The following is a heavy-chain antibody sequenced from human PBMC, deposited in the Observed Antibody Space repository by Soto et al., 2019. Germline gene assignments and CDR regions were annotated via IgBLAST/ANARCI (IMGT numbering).Heavy chain of an antibody. D-gene: IGHD4-17*01. CDR2: IIPILGTA. CDR1: GGTFNSYP. V-gene: IGHV1-69*01. J-gene: IGHJ6*02. Sequence: QVQLVQYGAEVKKPGSSVKVSCKASGGTFNSYPISWVRQAPGQGLEWMGGIIPILGTANYAQKFQGRVTITADESTSTAYIELRSLRSEDTALYYCSGLKWMYGDYYGRDVWGQGTTVSVSS. CDR3: SGLKWMYGDYYGRDV.